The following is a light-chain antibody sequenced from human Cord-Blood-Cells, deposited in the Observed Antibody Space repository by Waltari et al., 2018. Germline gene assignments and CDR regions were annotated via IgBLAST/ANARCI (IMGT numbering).Light chain of an antibody. CDR1: SSDVGGYNY. Sequence: QSALTQPASVSGSPGQSITISCTGTSSDVGGYNYVSWYQQHPGKAPKLIVYEVSNRPSGVSNRFSGSKSVNTASLTISGLQAEDEADYYCSSYTSSSTWVFGGGTKLTVL. J-gene: IGLJ3*02. CDR2: EVS. V-gene: IGLV2-14*01. CDR3: SSYTSSSTWV.